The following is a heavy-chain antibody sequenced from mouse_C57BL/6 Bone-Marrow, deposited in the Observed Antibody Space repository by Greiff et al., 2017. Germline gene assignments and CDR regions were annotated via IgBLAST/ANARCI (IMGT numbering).Heavy chain of an antibody. CDR1: GYTFTSYW. D-gene: IGHD1-1*01. CDR3: ARHGSSYNVDY. Sequence: VQLQQPGAELVKPGASVKLSCKASGYTFTSYWMHWVKQRPGRGLAWIGRIDPNSGGTKYNAKFKSKATLTVDKTSRTAYMQLSSLTSDDSAVDYCARHGSSYNVDYWGQGTTLTVSS. V-gene: IGHV1-72*01. CDR2: IDPNSGGT. J-gene: IGHJ2*01.